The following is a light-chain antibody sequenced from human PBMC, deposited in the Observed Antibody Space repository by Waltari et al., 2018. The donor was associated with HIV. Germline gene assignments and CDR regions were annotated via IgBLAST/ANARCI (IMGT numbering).Light chain of an antibody. CDR2: SVS. J-gene: IGKJ4*01. CDR1: QGVGSY. Sequence: IQLTQSPSFLSASVGERLTITCRATQGVGSYLAWYQQKPGKAPNLLIYSVSILQTGVPSRFSGSGSGTEFTLTITDLQPEDFATCYCQQLKTYPLSFGGGTKVEIK. CDR3: QQLKTYPLS. V-gene: IGKV1-9*01.